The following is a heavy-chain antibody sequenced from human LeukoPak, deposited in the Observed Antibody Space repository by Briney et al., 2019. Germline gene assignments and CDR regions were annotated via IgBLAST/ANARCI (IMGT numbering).Heavy chain of an antibody. CDR3: AREITVYCSSTSCYRGYFDY. D-gene: IGHD2-2*02. CDR2: IWYDGSRQ. CDR1: GFTFSSYG. V-gene: IGHV3-33*01. Sequence: HPGRSLRLSCAASGFTFSSYGMHWVRQAPGKGLEWVAVIWYDGSRQYYADSVKGRFTISRDNSKNTLYLQMNSLRAEDTAVYYCAREITVYCSSTSCYRGYFDYWGQGTLVTVSS. J-gene: IGHJ4*02.